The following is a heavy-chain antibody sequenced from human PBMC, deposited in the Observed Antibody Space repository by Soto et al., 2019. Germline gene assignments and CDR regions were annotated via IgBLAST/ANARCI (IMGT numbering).Heavy chain of an antibody. V-gene: IGHV4-59*01. CDR3: ARATPVTRKGYYFEF. D-gene: IGHD4-17*01. CDR1: GVSISKNF. J-gene: IGHJ4*02. Sequence: NPSETLSLTCTVSGVSISKNFCTWIRQPPGKGPEYIGYIYDTVSTNYYPSFKSRVVISVDTSKNQFSLNLRSVTAADTAVYYCARATPVTRKGYYFEFWGQGALVTVSS. CDR2: IYDTVST.